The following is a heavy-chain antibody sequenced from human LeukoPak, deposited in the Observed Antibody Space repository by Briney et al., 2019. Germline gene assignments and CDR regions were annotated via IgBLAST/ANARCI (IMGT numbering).Heavy chain of an antibody. J-gene: IGHJ4*02. V-gene: IGHV3-20*04. Sequence: PGGSLRLSCAASGFTFDDYGMSWVRQAPGKGLEWVSGINWNGGSTEYADSVKGRFTISRDNAKNSLYLQMNSLRAEDTPLYYCARYSSSWHYYFDYWGQGTLVTVSS. CDR2: INWNGGST. D-gene: IGHD6-13*01. CDR3: ARYSSSWHYYFDY. CDR1: GFTFDDYG.